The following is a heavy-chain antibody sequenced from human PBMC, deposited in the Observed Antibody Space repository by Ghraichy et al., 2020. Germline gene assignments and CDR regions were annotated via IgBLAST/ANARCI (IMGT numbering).Heavy chain of an antibody. D-gene: IGHD2-21*02. J-gene: IGHJ4*02. Sequence: GGSLRLSCAASGFTFSSYGMHWVRQAPGKGLEWVAVISFHGSNKYYADSVKGRFTISRDNSKNTLYLQMNSLRAEDTAVYYCAKCPSGDCFSSFYFDFWGQGTLVTVSS. CDR3: AKCPSGDCFSSFYFDF. V-gene: IGHV3-30*18. CDR2: ISFHGSNK. CDR1: GFTFSSYG.